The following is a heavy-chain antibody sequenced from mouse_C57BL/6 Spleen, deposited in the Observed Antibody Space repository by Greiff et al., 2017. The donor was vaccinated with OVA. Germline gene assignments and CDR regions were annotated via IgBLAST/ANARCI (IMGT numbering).Heavy chain of an antibody. Sequence: EVQLQESGGGLVKPGGSLKLSCAASGFTFSDYGMHWVRQAPEKGLEWVAYISSGSSTIYYADTVKGRFTISRDNAKNTLFLQMTSLRSEDTAMYYCARWGLLLYFDYWGQGTTLTVSS. CDR3: ARWGLLLYFDY. CDR1: GFTFSDYG. CDR2: ISSGSSTI. J-gene: IGHJ2*01. V-gene: IGHV5-17*01. D-gene: IGHD2-3*01.